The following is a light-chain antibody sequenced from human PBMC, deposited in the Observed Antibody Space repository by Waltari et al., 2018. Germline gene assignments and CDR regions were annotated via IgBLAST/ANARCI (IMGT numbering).Light chain of an antibody. CDR2: EVS. CDR1: SSDVGYYNY. J-gene: IGLJ1*01. CDR3: SSYAGNNFYV. Sequence: QSALTQPPSASGSPGQSVTISCTGTSSDVGYYNYVSWYQQHPGKAPKLMIFEVSKRFSGVPDRFPGSKSANTASLTVSGLQAEDEADYYCSSYAGNNFYVFGTGTTVTVL. V-gene: IGLV2-8*01.